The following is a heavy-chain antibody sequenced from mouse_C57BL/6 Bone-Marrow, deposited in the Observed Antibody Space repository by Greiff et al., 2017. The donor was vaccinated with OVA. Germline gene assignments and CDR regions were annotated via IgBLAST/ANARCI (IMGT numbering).Heavy chain of an antibody. V-gene: IGHV1-18*01. Sequence: EVQLQQSGPELVKPGASVKIPCKASGYTFTDYNMDWVKQSNGKSLEWIGDINPNNGGTIYNQKFKGKATLTVDKASSTAYMELRSLTSEDTAVYYCARGENGYYAMDYWGQGTSVTVSS. CDR1: GYTFTDYN. J-gene: IGHJ4*01. CDR2: INPNNGGT. CDR3: ARGENGYYAMDY.